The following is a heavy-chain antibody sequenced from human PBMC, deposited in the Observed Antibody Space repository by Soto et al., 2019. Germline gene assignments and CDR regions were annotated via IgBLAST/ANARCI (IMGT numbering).Heavy chain of an antibody. CDR3: ASDVATTVRYYFDY. CDR1: GFTFSSYA. D-gene: IGHD4-4*01. CDR2: ISYDGSNK. J-gene: IGHJ4*02. V-gene: IGHV3-30-3*01. Sequence: QVQLVESGGGVVQPGRSLRLSCAASGFTFSSYAMHWVRQAPGKGLEWVAVISYDGSNKYYADSVKGRFTISRDNSKNTLYLQMNSLRAEDTAVYYCASDVATTVRYYFDYWGQGTLVTVSS.